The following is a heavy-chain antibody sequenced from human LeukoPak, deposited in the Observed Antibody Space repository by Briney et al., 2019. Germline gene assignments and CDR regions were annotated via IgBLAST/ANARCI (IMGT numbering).Heavy chain of an antibody. CDR2: IYSGGNT. CDR1: GFTFSSYA. V-gene: IGHV3-53*01. CDR3: ARDSSGPHSYDY. D-gene: IGHD6-19*01. J-gene: IGHJ4*02. Sequence: GGSLRLTCAASGFTFSSYAMSWVRQAPGKGLEWVSVIYSGGNTYYADSVKGRFTISRDNSKNTLYLQMNSLRAEDTAVYYCARDSSGPHSYDYWGQGTLVTVSS.